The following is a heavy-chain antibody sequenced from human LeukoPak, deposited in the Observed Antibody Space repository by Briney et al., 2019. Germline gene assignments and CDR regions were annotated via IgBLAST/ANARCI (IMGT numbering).Heavy chain of an antibody. CDR1: GYTFTGYY. V-gene: IGHV1-46*01. CDR3: ARAAPGITMVRGVILNYYYYYYMDV. CDR2: INPSGGST. J-gene: IGHJ6*03. D-gene: IGHD3-10*01. Sequence: ASVKVSCKASGYTFTGYYMHWVRQAPGQGLEWMGIINPSGGSTSYAQKFQGRDTMTRDTSTSTVYMELSSLRSEDTAVYYCARAAPGITMVRGVILNYYYYYYMDVWGKGTTVTISS.